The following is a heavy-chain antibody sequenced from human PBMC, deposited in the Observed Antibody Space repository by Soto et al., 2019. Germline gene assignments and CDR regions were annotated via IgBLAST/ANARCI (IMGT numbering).Heavy chain of an antibody. Sequence: QVQLVQSGAEVKKPGASVKVSRKASGYTFTSYGISWVRQAPGQGLEWMGWISAYNGNTNYAQKLQGRVTMTTDTSTSTAYMELRSLRSDDTAVYYCARDGLLISSGPDVYFDYWGQGTLVTVSS. CDR2: ISAYNGNT. V-gene: IGHV1-18*01. CDR1: GYTFTSYG. J-gene: IGHJ4*02. D-gene: IGHD3-22*01. CDR3: ARDGLLISSGPDVYFDY.